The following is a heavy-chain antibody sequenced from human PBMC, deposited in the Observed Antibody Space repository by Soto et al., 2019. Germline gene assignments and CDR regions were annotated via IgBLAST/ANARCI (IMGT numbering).Heavy chain of an antibody. D-gene: IGHD3-10*01. CDR2: FDPEDGET. J-gene: IGHJ6*02. Sequence: KKRGASVKVSCKVSGYTLTELSMHWVRQAPGKGLEWMGGFDPEDGETIYAQKFQGRVTITADESTSTAYMELSSLRSEDTAVYYCARDYYASGSYRGWYYYGMEVWGQGTTVTVSS. CDR3: ARDYYASGSYRGWYYYGMEV. V-gene: IGHV1-24*01. CDR1: GYTLTELS.